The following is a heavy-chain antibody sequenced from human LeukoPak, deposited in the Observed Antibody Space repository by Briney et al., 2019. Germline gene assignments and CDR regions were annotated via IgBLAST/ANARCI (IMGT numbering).Heavy chain of an antibody. CDR2: ISGSGGST. V-gene: IGHV3-23*01. D-gene: IGHD2-15*01. CDR3: AKGRRRLGYCSGGSCSPFDY. CDR1: GFTFSSYA. J-gene: IGHJ4*02. Sequence: TGGSLRLSCAASGFTFSSYAMSWVRQAPGKGLEWVSAISGSGGSTYYADSVKGRFTISRDNSKNTLYLQMNSLRAEDTAVYYCAKGRRRLGYCSGGSCSPFDYWGQGTLVTVSS.